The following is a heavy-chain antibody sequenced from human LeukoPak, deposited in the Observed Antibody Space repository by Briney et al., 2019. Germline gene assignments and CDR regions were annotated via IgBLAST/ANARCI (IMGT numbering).Heavy chain of an antibody. CDR2: INTNTGNP. V-gene: IGHV7-4-1*02. D-gene: IGHD3-22*01. Sequence: ASVKVSCKASGYTFTSYAMNWVRQAPGQGLEWMGWINTNTGNPTYAQGFTGRFVFSLDTSVSTAYLQISSLKAEDTAVYYCARDQETLYYYDSSGYYLGYYYMDAWGKGTTVTVSS. CDR1: GYTFTSYA. CDR3: ARDQETLYYYDSSGYYLGYYYMDA. J-gene: IGHJ6*03.